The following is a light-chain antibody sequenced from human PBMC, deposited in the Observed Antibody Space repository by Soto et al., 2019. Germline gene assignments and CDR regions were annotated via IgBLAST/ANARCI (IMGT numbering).Light chain of an antibody. Sequence: ILVTQSPSSVSASVGDRVTITCRASQPISNWLAWYQQKPGKAPKLLIYAACSLQSGVPSRFSGSESWTHFTLTTSSLQPEDFATYYCQQANSLPPLTFGGGNTLEIK. J-gene: IGKJ4*02. CDR2: AAC. CDR1: QPISNW. V-gene: IGKV1-12*01. CDR3: QQANSLPPLT.